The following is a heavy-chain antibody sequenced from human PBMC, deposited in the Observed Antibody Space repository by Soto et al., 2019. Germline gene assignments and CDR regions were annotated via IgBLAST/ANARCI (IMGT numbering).Heavy chain of an antibody. D-gene: IGHD3-3*01. Sequence: QVQLVQSGAEVKKPGASVKVSCKASGYTFTSYGISWVRQAPGQGLEWMGWISAYNGNTNYAQKLQDRVTMTTDTSTSTSYMELRSLRSDDTAVYYCTRSTYYDFWRAGAGYGMDVWGQGTTVTVSS. CDR2: ISAYNGNT. J-gene: IGHJ6*02. CDR1: GYTFTSYG. V-gene: IGHV1-18*04. CDR3: TRSTYYDFWRAGAGYGMDV.